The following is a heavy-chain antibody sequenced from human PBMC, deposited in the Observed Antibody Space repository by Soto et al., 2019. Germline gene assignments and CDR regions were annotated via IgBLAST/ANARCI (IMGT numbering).Heavy chain of an antibody. Sequence: GGSLRLSCAASGFTFTNFGMHWVRQAPGKGLEWVAAISYDGGNKYYADSVKGRFTISRDISKNTLYLQMDSLRADDTAVYYCAKVHRYNGPLYGMDVCGQGTTVTGSS. D-gene: IGHD5-12*01. CDR2: ISYDGGNK. CDR3: AKVHRYNGPLYGMDV. V-gene: IGHV3-30*18. J-gene: IGHJ6*02. CDR1: GFTFTNFG.